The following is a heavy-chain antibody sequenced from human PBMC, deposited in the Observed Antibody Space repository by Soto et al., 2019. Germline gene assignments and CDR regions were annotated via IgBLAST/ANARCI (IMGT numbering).Heavy chain of an antibody. Sequence: ETLSLTCSVSGASISSFNCNWVRQAPGKGLEWVSAISGGGDNTYYSDSVKGRFTISRDNSNNTLYLQMHSLRAEDTAVYFCAKGGIAEAVFDYSGQGTLVTVSS. D-gene: IGHD6-13*01. CDR1: GASISSFN. CDR3: AKGGIAEAVFDY. J-gene: IGHJ4*02. V-gene: IGHV3-23*01. CDR2: ISGGGDNT.